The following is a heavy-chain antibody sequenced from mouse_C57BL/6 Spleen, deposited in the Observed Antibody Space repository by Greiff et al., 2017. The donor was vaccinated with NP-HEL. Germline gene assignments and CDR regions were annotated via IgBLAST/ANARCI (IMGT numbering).Heavy chain of an antibody. CDR3: AGKQGDYGWFAY. CDR2: IYPGSGST. Sequence: QVQLQQSGAELVKPGASVKMSCKASGYTFTSYWITWVKQRPGQGLEWIGDIYPGSGSTNYNEKFKSKATLTVDTSSSTAYMQLSSLTSEDSSVYDCAGKQGDYGWFAYWGQGTLVTVSA. D-gene: IGHD2-4*01. V-gene: IGHV1-55*01. J-gene: IGHJ3*01. CDR1: GYTFTSYW.